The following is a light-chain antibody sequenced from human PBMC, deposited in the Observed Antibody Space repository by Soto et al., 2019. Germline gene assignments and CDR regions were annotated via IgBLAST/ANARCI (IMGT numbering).Light chain of an antibody. CDR1: QSVSNNF. V-gene: IGKV3-20*01. CDR3: QQSASSLLT. CDR2: NAA. Sequence: EIVLTQSPGTLSLSPGGRATLSCRASQSVSNNFLAWYQQKPGQAPRLLIYNAATRATGIPDRFSGSGSGTDFTLTISRLEPEDFAVYHCQQSASSLLTFGGGTKVEIK. J-gene: IGKJ4*01.